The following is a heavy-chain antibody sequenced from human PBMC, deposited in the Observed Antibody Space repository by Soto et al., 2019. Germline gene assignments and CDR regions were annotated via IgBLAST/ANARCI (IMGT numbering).Heavy chain of an antibody. CDR2: IYPGDSDT. CDR3: ARTSAAGKYYYGMDV. Sequence: PWVLQKNRWSVAGGNIVSYWSGCILQITGKGLEWMGIIYPGDSDTRYSPSFQGQVTISADKSISTAYLQWSSLKASDTAMYYCARTSAAGKYYYGMDVWGQGTTVTVSS. V-gene: IGHV5-51*01. D-gene: IGHD6-13*01. J-gene: IGHJ6*02. CDR1: GGNIVSYW.